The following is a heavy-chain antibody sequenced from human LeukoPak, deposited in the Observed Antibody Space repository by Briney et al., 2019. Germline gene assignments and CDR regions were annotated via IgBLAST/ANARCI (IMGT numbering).Heavy chain of an antibody. CDR2: INPNSGGT. CDR1: GYTFTGYY. CDR3: ARVRGSSGSYEYYHYMDV. Sequence: VSVKVSCKASGYTFTGYYMHWVRQAPGQGLEWMGWINPNSGGTNYAQKFQGRVTMTRDTSISTAYMELSRLRSDDTAVYYCARVRGSSGSYEYYHYMDVWGKGTTVTISS. J-gene: IGHJ6*03. D-gene: IGHD1-26*01. V-gene: IGHV1-2*02.